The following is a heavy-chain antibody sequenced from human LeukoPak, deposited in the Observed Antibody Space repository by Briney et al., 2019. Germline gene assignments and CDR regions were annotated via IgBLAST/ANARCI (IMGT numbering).Heavy chain of an antibody. D-gene: IGHD3-9*01. CDR3: ARHSAYYDILTGLLHPLPHFDY. Sequence: SETLSLTCAVYGGSFSGYYWSWIRQPPGKGLEWIGEINHSGSTNYNPSLKSRVTISVDTSKNQFSLKLSSVTAADTAVYYCARHSAYYDILTGLLHPLPHFDYWGQGTLVIVSS. J-gene: IGHJ4*02. CDR2: INHSGST. V-gene: IGHV4-34*01. CDR1: GGSFSGYY.